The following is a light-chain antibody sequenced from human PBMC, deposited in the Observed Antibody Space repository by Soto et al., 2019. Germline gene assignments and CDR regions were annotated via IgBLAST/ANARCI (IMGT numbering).Light chain of an antibody. V-gene: IGLV1-44*01. J-gene: IGLJ2*01. CDR2: SNT. CDR3: AAWDDSLNGVA. Sequence: QSVLTQPPSASGTPGQRVTISCSGSSSNIGSNTVNWYQQLPGTAPKLLIYSNTQRPSGVPDRFSGSKSGTSASLAISGLQSGDEDDYYCAAWDDSLNGVAFGGGTKLTVL. CDR1: SSNIGSNT.